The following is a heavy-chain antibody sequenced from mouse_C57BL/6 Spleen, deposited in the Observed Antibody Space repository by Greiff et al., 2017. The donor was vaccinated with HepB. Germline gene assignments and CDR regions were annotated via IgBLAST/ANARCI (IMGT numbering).Heavy chain of an antibody. CDR1: GYAFSSSW. J-gene: IGHJ2*01. CDR2: IYPGDGDT. Sequence: QVQLKQSGPELVKPGASVKISCKASGYAFSSSWMNWVKQRPGKGLEWIGRIYPGDGDTNYNGKFKGKATLTADKSSSTAYMQLSSLTSEDAAVYFCARRGDYYYGSSPFDYWGQGTTLTVSS. D-gene: IGHD1-1*01. V-gene: IGHV1-82*01. CDR3: ARRGDYYYGSSPFDY.